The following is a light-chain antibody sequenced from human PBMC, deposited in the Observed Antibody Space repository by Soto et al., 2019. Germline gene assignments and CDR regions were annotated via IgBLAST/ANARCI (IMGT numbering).Light chain of an antibody. V-gene: IGKV1-5*03. Sequence: DIQMTQSPSTLSASVGDRVTITCRASQSISSWLAWYQQKPGKAPKLLIYTASSLESGVPSRFSGSGSGTEFALIISSRQPDDFATYYCQQYKSYPSFGGGTNVEIK. CDR3: QQYKSYPS. CDR1: QSISSW. J-gene: IGKJ4*01. CDR2: TAS.